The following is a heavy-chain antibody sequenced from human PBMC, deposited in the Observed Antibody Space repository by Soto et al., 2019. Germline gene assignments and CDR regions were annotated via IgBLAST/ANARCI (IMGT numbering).Heavy chain of an antibody. CDR1: GFTFSDYA. V-gene: IGHV3-33*01. Sequence: QVQLVESGGGVVQPGRSLRLSCAASGFTFSDYAMHWVRQAPGKGLEWVAVIWFDGSKKYFADSVKCRFTVSRDKSKYTLYMKMNSLRADDTAVYYCARPGYSSSWDTPVYNYYYMDVWGKGTTVTVSS. CDR2: IWFDGSKK. J-gene: IGHJ6*03. CDR3: ARPGYSSSWDTPVYNYYYMDV. D-gene: IGHD6-13*01.